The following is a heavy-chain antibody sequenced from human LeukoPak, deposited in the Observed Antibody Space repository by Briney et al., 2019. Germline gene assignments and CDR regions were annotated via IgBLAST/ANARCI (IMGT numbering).Heavy chain of an antibody. Sequence: GGSLRLSCAASGFTFSSYAMSWVRQAPGKGLEWVSAISGSGGSTYYADSVKGRFTISRDNSKNTLYLQMNSLRAEDTAVYYCARGSGGDYYFNYWGQGTLVTVSS. CDR2: ISGSGGST. CDR3: ARGSGGDYYFNY. J-gene: IGHJ4*02. CDR1: GFTFSSYA. V-gene: IGHV3-23*01. D-gene: IGHD2-21*02.